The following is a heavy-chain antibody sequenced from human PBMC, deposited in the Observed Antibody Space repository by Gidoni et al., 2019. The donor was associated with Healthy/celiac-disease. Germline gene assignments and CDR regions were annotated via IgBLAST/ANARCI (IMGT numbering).Heavy chain of an antibody. CDR1: GFTFSGYS. CDR3: ARHVVGATQSAPDY. V-gene: IGHV3-21*01. J-gene: IGHJ4*02. Sequence: EVQLVESGGGLVKPGGSLRLSCAASGFTFSGYSMNWVRQAPGKGLECVSSISSSRSYIYYADSVKGRFTISRDNAKNSLYLQMNSLRAEDTAVYYCARHVVGATQSAPDYWGQGTLVTVSS. CDR2: ISSSRSYI. D-gene: IGHD1-26*01.